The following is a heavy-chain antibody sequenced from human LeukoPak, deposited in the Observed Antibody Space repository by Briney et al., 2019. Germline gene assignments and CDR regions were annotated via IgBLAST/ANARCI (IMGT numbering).Heavy chain of an antibody. CDR1: GFTFSSYA. CDR3: ANPNSSGFYFSIRFDY. D-gene: IGHD3-22*01. V-gene: IGHV3-23*01. J-gene: IGHJ4*02. CDR2: MSGSGGTT. Sequence: GGSLRLSCTASGFTFSSYAMSWVRQAPGKGLEWVSVMSGSGGTTYYADSVKGRFTVSRDNSKNTLYLQMNSLKAEDTAVYYCANPNSSGFYFSIRFDYWGQGTLVTVSS.